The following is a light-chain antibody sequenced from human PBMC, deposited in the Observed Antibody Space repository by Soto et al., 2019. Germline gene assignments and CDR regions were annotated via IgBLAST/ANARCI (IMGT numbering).Light chain of an antibody. J-gene: IGLJ1*01. CDR3: CSYAGSYTYV. Sequence: QSVLTQPRSVSGSPGQSVTISCTGTSSDVGGYNYVSWYRQHPGKAPKLMIYDVTKRPSGVPDRFSGSKSGKTASLTISGLQAEDEADYYCCSYAGSYTYVFGTGTKVTVL. CDR1: SSDVGGYNY. V-gene: IGLV2-11*01. CDR2: DVT.